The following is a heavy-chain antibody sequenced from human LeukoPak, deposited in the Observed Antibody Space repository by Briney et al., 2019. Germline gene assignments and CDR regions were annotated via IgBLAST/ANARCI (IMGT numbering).Heavy chain of an antibody. D-gene: IGHD2-2*01. CDR2: INSNSDTV. Sequence: GRSLRLSCAASGFTFSSYAMHWVRQAPGKGLEWISYINSNSDTVHYSNSVEGRFTISRDNAKNSLYLQMNSLRAEDTAMYYCARDTRGESDYWGHGTLVTVSS. J-gene: IGHJ4*01. V-gene: IGHV3-48*04. CDR3: ARDTRGESDY. CDR1: GFTFSSYA.